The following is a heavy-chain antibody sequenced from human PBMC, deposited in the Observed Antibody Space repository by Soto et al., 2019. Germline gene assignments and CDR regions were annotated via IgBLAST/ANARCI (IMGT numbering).Heavy chain of an antibody. D-gene: IGHD5-12*01. CDR2: IIPIFGTA. J-gene: IGHJ4*02. Sequence: GASVKVSCKASGGTFSSYAISWVRQAPGQGLEWMGGIIPIFGTANYAQKFQGRVTITADESTSTAYMELSSLRSEDTAVYYCASLGGYDNPPDFDYWGQGTLVTVSS. V-gene: IGHV1-69*13. CDR3: ASLGGYDNPPDFDY. CDR1: GGTFSSYA.